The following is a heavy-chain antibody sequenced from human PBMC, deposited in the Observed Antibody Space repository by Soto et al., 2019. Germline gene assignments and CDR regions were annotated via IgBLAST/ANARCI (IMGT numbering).Heavy chain of an antibody. Sequence: TSETLSLTCTVSGGSISSGDYYLSWIRQPPGKGLEWIGYIYYSGSTYCNPSLKSRVTISVDTSKNQFSLKLSSVTAADTAVYYCARVYSSGYYYTHRPIVTYFQHWGQGTLVTVSS. CDR1: GGSISSGDYY. J-gene: IGHJ1*01. D-gene: IGHD3-22*01. V-gene: IGHV4-30-4*01. CDR2: IYYSGST. CDR3: ARVYSSGYYYTHRPIVTYFQH.